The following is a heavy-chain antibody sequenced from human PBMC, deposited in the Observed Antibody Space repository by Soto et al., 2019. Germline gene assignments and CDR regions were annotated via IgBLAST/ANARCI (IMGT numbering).Heavy chain of an antibody. CDR2: IHNSGST. Sequence: PSETLSLTCTVSGGSISSYYWGWIRQPPGKGLEWIGSIHNSGSTHYNPSLRSRVTMSVDTSNNQFSLKLSSVTAADTAVYYCARQASGYYYGWFDPWGQGTLVTVS. CDR1: GGSISSYY. D-gene: IGHD3-22*01. CDR3: ARQASGYYYGWFDP. J-gene: IGHJ5*02. V-gene: IGHV4-39*01.